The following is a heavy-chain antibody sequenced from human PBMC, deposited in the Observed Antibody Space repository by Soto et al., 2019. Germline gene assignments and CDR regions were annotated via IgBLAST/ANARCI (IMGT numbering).Heavy chain of an antibody. J-gene: IGHJ4*02. CDR2: ISGSGSPT. CDR1: RFTFDTSD. V-gene: IGHV3-48*03. Sequence: PCGSLSLSCAASRFTFDTSDMVWVRQAPGKGLEWLSYISGSGSPTFYADSVRGRFTISRDNAKNSLYLHMNSLRAEDTAVYYCATSLSGFYDNYWGQGTLVTV. CDR3: ATSLSGFYDNY. D-gene: IGHD3-22*01.